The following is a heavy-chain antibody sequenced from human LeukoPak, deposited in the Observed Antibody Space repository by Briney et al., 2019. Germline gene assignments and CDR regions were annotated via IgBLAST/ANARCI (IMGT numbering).Heavy chain of an antibody. CDR3: AKDRPTYYYDKNPDLVPL. D-gene: IGHD3-22*01. V-gene: IGHV3-23*01. J-gene: IGHJ6*02. Sequence: GGSLRLSCAASGFTFSSYSMNWVRQAPGKGLEWVSAISGSGGSTYYADSVKGRFTISRDNSKNTLYLQMNSLRAEDTAVYYCAKDRPTYYYDKNPDLVPLWGQGTTVTVSS. CDR2: ISGSGGST. CDR1: GFTFSSYS.